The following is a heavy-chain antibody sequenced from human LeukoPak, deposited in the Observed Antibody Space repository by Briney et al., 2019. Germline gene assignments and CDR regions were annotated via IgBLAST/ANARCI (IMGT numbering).Heavy chain of an antibody. CDR2: IYYSGST. V-gene: IGHV4-59*01. CDR3: AREYTPGIAAHWKAFDI. J-gene: IGHJ3*02. Sequence: SETLSLTCTVSGGSISSYYWSWVRQPPGKGLEWIGYIYYSGSTNYNPSLKSRVTISVDTSKNQFSLKLSSVTAADTAVYYCAREYTPGIAAHWKAFDIWGQGTMVTVSS. D-gene: IGHD6-13*01. CDR1: GGSISSYY.